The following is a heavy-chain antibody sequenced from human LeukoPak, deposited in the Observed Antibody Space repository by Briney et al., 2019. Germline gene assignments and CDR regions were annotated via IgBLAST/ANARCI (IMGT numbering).Heavy chain of an antibody. CDR3: ARYRAFDI. J-gene: IGHJ3*02. CDR2: IYNSGNT. V-gene: IGHV4-59*01. CDR1: GGSISGYY. Sequence: SETLSLTCTVSGGSISGYYWSWIRQPPGEGLEWIGYIYNSGNTNYNPSLKSRVTISVDTSKNQFSLKLTSATAADTAVYYCARYRAFDIWGRGTLVTVSS.